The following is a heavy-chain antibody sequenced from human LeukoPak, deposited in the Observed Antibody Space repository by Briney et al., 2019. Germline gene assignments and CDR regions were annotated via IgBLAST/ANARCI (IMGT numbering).Heavy chain of an antibody. J-gene: IGHJ4*02. CDR1: GGSISSYY. Sequence: SETLSLTCTVSGGSISSYYWSWIRQPPGKGLEWIGYIYYSGSTNYNPSLKSRVTISVDTSKNQFSLKLSSVTAADTAVYYCARHPTVGGYSYFDYWGQGTLVTVSS. V-gene: IGHV4-59*08. CDR2: IYYSGST. D-gene: IGHD5-18*01. CDR3: ARHPTVGGYSYFDY.